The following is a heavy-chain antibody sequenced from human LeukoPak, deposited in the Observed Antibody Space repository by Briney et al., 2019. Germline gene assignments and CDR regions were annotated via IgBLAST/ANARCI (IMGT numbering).Heavy chain of an antibody. J-gene: IGHJ5*02. CDR1: GFTFSDYY. CDR2: ISSSGSTI. CDR3: ARAYGYYDSSGYLGWFDP. Sequence: PGGSLRLSCAASGFTFSDYYMSWIRQAPGKGLEWVSYISSSGSTIYYADSVKGRFTISRDNAKNSLYLQMNSLRAEDTAVYYCARAYGYYDSSGYLGWFDPWGQGTLVTVSS. V-gene: IGHV3-11*04. D-gene: IGHD3-22*01.